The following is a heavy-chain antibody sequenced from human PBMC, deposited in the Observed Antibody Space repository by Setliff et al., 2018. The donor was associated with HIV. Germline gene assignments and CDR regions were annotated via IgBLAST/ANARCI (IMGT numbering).Heavy chain of an antibody. CDR2: IWSDGSNK. Sequence: GGSLRLSCAASGFTFNSYAMHWVRQAPGKGLEWVAVIWSDGSNKHCADSVKGRFTISRDNSKNTVYLQMNSLRAEDMAVYYCAKAMDYNFWSGLGYWGQGTLVTVSS. CDR3: AKAMDYNFWSGLGY. J-gene: IGHJ4*02. V-gene: IGHV3-33*06. D-gene: IGHD3-3*01. CDR1: GFTFNSYA.